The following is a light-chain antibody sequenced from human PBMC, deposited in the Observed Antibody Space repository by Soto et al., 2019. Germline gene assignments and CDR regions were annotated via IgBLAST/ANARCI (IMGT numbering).Light chain of an antibody. Sequence: EIVMTQSPATLSVSPGERATLSCRASQSVSSNLAWYQQKPGQAPRLLIYDASNRATGIPARFSGSGSGTDFTLTISSLEPEDFAVYYCQQRSNWPLLAFGGGTKVDIX. J-gene: IGKJ4*01. CDR3: QQRSNWPLLA. CDR2: DAS. V-gene: IGKV3-11*01. CDR1: QSVSSN.